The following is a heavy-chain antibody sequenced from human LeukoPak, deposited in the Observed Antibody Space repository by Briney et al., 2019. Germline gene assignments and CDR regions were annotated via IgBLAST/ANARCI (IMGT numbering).Heavy chain of an antibody. CDR2: INTDTRGT. V-gene: IGHV3-23*03. CDR1: GFTFTDYW. J-gene: IGHJ5*02. Sequence: GGSLRLSCAASGFTFTDYWMHWVRQVPGKGLVWVSIINTDTRGTYYADSVKGRFTISRDNSKNTLYLQLNSLRAEDTAVYYCAKGGTGWYGNWFDPWGQGTLVTVSS. D-gene: IGHD6-19*01. CDR3: AKGGTGWYGNWFDP.